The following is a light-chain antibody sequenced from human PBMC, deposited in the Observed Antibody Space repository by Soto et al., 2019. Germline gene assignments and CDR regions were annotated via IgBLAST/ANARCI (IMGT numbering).Light chain of an antibody. Sequence: DIQMTQSPSSLSASAGDRVTITCRASQGIRNYLAWYQQKPGKVPKLLIYGASTLQSGVPSRFSGSGSGTDFTLTISSLQPEDVAMYYCQKYDGAPLTFGGGTKVEIK. V-gene: IGKV1-27*01. CDR3: QKYDGAPLT. J-gene: IGKJ4*01. CDR1: QGIRNY. CDR2: GAS.